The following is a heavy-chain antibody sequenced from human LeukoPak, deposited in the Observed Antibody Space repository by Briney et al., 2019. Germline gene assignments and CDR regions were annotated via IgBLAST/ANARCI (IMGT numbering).Heavy chain of an antibody. CDR2: IYTSGST. CDR1: GGSISSYY. D-gene: IGHD6-19*01. Sequence: SETLSLTCTVSGGSISSYYWSWIRQPAGKGLEWIGRIYTSGSTNYNASSKSRVTMSVDTSKNQFSLKLSSVTGAYTAVYYCARGLRSGWYAPRNTYYYYYMDVWGKGTTVTVSS. J-gene: IGHJ6*03. CDR3: ARGLRSGWYAPRNTYYYYYMDV. V-gene: IGHV4-4*07.